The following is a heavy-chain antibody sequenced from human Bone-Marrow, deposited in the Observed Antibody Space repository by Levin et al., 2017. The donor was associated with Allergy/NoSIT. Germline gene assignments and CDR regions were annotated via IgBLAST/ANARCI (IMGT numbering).Heavy chain of an antibody. J-gene: IGHJ4*02. CDR1: GFAISNTN. Sequence: GGSLRLSCAASGFAISNTNMNWVRQAPGKGLEWVSLISTDDSTSYADSVKGRFTVSRDKYKNTLYLLMKSLRVEDTAVYYCAREFSMVRGVKSNLQWGQGTLVTVSS. D-gene: IGHD3-10*01. CDR3: AREFSMVRGVKSNLQ. V-gene: IGHV3-53*01. CDR2: ISTDDST.